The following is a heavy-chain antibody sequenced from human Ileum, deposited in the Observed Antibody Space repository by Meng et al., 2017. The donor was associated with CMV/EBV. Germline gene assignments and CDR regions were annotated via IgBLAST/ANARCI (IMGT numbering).Heavy chain of an antibody. CDR3: ARDWWELRHFDY. V-gene: IGHV3-7*01. Sequence: GGSLRLSCAASGFTFSSFCMSWVRQAPGKGLEWVASIKEDGSEKYYVGSLKGRFTIFRDNAKNSLYLQMNSLRTEDTAVYYCARDWWELRHFDYWGQGTLVTVSS. D-gene: IGHD1-26*01. J-gene: IGHJ4*02. CDR1: GFTFSSFC. CDR2: IKEDGSEK.